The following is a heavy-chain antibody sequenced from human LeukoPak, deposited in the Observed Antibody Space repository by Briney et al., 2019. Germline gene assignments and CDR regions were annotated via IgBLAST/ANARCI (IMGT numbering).Heavy chain of an antibody. V-gene: IGHV1-46*01. D-gene: IGHD3-9*01. CDR3: ARDTTIILTGYDTENNWFDP. Sequence: GASVKVSCKASGYTFTSYYMHWVRQAPGQGLEWMGIINPSGGSTSYAQKFQGRVTMTRDTSTSTVYVELSSLRSEDTAVYYCARDTTIILTGYDTENNWFDPWGQGTLVTVSS. CDR2: INPSGGST. CDR1: GYTFTSYY. J-gene: IGHJ5*02.